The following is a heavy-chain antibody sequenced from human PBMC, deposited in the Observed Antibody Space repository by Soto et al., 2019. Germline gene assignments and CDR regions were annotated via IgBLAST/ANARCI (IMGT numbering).Heavy chain of an antibody. J-gene: IGHJ4*02. CDR2: IVVGSGNT. D-gene: IGHD2-15*01. Sequence: ASVKVSCKASGFTFTSSAVQWVRQARGQRLEWIGWIVVGSGNTNYAQKFQERVTITRDMSTSTAYMELRSLSSDDTAVYYCAREYCSGGRCYFPDYWGQGTLVTVSS. CDR3: AREYCSGGRCYFPDY. CDR1: GFTFTSSA. V-gene: IGHV1-58*01.